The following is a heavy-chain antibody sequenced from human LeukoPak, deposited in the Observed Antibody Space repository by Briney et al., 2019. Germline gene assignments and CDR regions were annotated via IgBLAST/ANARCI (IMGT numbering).Heavy chain of an antibody. D-gene: IGHD2-15*01. V-gene: IGHV1-18*01. CDR3: ARSFPPPLYCSGGSCYADLYSYGLHGYYMDV. CDR2: ISAYNGNT. CDR1: GYTFTSYG. Sequence: ASVKVSCKASGYTFTSYGISWVRQAPGQGLEWMGWISAYNGNTNYAQKLQGRVTMTTDTSTSTAYMELRSLRSDDTAVYYCARSFPPPLYCSGGSCYADLYSYGLHGYYMDVWGKGTTVTISS. J-gene: IGHJ6*03.